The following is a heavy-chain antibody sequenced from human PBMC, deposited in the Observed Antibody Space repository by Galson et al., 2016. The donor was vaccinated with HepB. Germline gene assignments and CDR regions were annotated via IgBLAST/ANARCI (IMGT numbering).Heavy chain of an antibody. Sequence: SLRLSCATSGFTFADYTWSWFRQAPGKGLEWVALIRGTPYGQTPNYAASVEGRFTVSRDDSKGIAYSEMGSLKTEDTGVYDCTFGTIFRGAPRNFYYSGMDVWGRGTTVTVSS. J-gene: IGHJ6*02. CDR3: TFGTIFRGAPRNFYYSGMDV. V-gene: IGHV3-49*03. CDR1: GFTFADYT. D-gene: IGHD3-10*01. CDR2: IRGTPYGQTP.